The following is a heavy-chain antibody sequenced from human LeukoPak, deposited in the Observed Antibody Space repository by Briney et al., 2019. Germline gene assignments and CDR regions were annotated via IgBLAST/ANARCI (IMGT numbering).Heavy chain of an antibody. CDR2: IYTSGST. J-gene: IGHJ4*02. V-gene: IGHV4-4*07. CDR3: ARETYGGNPLYFDY. CDR1: GGSISSYY. D-gene: IGHD4-23*01. Sequence: PSETLSLTCTVSGGSISSYYWSWIRQPAGKGLGWIGRIYTSGSTNYNPCLKSRVTMSVDTSKNQFSLKLSSVTAADTAVYYCARETYGGNPLYFDYWGQGTLVTVSS.